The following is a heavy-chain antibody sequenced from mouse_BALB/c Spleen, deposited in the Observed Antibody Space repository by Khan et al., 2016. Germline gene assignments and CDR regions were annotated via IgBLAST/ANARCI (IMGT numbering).Heavy chain of an antibody. V-gene: IGHV3-6*02. CDR3: ARAWYFDY. Sequence: EVELVESGPGLVKPSQSLSLTCSVTGYSITSGYYWNWIRQFPGNKLEWMGYISYDGSNNYNPSLKHRISITRDTSKNQFFLKLNSVTTEDTATYYCARAWYFDYWGQGTTLTVSS. CDR2: ISYDGSN. J-gene: IGHJ2*01. CDR1: GYSITSGYY.